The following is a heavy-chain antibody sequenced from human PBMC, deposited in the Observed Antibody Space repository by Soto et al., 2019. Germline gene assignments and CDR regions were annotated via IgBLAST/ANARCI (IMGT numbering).Heavy chain of an antibody. CDR2: ISGSGGST. D-gene: IGHD1-26*01. V-gene: IGHV3-23*01. J-gene: IGHJ4*02. CDR1: GFTFSSYA. Sequence: GGSLRLSCAASGFTFSSYAMSWVRQAPGKGLEWVSAISGSGGSTYYADSVKGRFTISRDNSKNTLYLQMNSLRAEDTAVYYCAKDLTVVGATTRGVSYWGQGTLVTVSS. CDR3: AKDLTVVGATTRGVSY.